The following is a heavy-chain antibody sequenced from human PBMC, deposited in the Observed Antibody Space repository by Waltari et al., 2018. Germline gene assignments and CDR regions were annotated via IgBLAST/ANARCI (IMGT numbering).Heavy chain of an antibody. Sequence: QVQLVQSGAEVKKPGASVKVSCKASGYTFTGYYMHWVRQAPGQGLEWMGGIIPIFGTANYAQKFQGRVTITADESTSTAYMELSSLRSEDTAVYYCARDGGYRFHWWFDPWGQGTLVTVSS. CDR3: ARDGGYRFHWWFDP. CDR1: GYTFTGYY. V-gene: IGHV1-69*01. J-gene: IGHJ5*02. CDR2: IIPIFGTA. D-gene: IGHD5-18*01.